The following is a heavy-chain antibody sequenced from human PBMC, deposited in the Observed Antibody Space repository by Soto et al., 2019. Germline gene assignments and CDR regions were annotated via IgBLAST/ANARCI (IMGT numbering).Heavy chain of an antibody. CDR2: ISWNSGSI. J-gene: IGHJ6*02. Sequence: HPGGSLRLSCAASGFTFDDYAMHWVRQAPGKGLEWVSGISWNSGSIGCADSVKGRFTISRDNAKNSLYLQMNSLRAEDTALYYCARTDGYNSSYGMDVWGQGTTVTVS. V-gene: IGHV3-9*01. CDR3: ARTDGYNSSYGMDV. CDR1: GFTFDDYA. D-gene: IGHD5-12*01.